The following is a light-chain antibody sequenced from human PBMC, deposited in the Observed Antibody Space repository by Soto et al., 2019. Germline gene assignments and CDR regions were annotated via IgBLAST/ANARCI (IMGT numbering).Light chain of an antibody. CDR1: SNEVGGYNY. Sequence: QSVLTQPPSASGSPGQSVTISCTGTSNEVGGYNYVSWYQQHPGKAPKLMIYEVSKRPSGVPDRFSGSKSGNTASLTVSGLQAEDEADYYCSSYAGSNMGVFGTGTKVTVL. CDR2: EVS. V-gene: IGLV2-8*01. J-gene: IGLJ1*01. CDR3: SSYAGSNMGV.